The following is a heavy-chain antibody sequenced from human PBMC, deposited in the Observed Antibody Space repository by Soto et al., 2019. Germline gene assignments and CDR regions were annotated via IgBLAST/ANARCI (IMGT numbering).Heavy chain of an antibody. CDR2: IYPGDSDT. Sequence: GESLKISCKGSGYSFTSYWIGWVRQMPGKGLEWMGIIYPGDSDTRYSPSFQGQVTISADKSISTAYLQWSSLKASDTAMYYCASSDSSSLKPDAFDIWGQGTMVTVSS. J-gene: IGHJ3*02. V-gene: IGHV5-51*01. CDR3: ASSDSSSLKPDAFDI. D-gene: IGHD6-13*01. CDR1: GYSFTSYW.